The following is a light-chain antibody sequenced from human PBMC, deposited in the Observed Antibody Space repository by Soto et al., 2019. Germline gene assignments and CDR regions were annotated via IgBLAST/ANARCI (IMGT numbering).Light chain of an antibody. CDR1: QSISSW. J-gene: IGKJ1*01. V-gene: IGKV1-5*01. CDR2: DAS. CDR3: QQYNSYPWT. Sequence: DIQMTHSPSTLSASVGDRVTITCRASQSISSWLAWYQQKPGKAPMLLIYDASSLESGVPSRFSGSGSGTEFTLTISSLQPDDFATYYCQQYNSYPWTFGQGTKV.